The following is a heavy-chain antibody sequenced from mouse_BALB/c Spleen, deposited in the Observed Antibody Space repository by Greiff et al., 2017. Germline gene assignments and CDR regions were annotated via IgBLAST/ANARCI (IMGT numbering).Heavy chain of an antibody. J-gene: IGHJ4*01. CDR3: ARRSRYYAMDY. V-gene: IGHV5-12-2*01. Sequence: EVMLVESGGGLVQPGGSLKLSCAASGFTFSSYTMSWVRQTPEKRLEWVAYISNGGGSTYYPDTVKGRFTISRDNAKNTLYLQMSSLKSEDTAMYYCARRSRYYAMDYWGQGTSVTVSS. CDR2: ISNGGGST. CDR1: GFTFSSYT.